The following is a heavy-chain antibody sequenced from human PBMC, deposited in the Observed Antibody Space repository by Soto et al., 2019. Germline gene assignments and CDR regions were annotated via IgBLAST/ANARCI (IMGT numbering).Heavy chain of an antibody. CDR3: AKDGLSDSPSAIDY. CDR2: ISDTGGST. Sequence: PGGSLRLSCAASGFSFNKYAMHWVRQAPGTGLEYVSGISDTGGSTSHADSVKGRFTISRDNSKDTLFLQMNSLRPEDTAVYYCAKDGLSDSPSAIDYWGQGTRVTVSS. V-gene: IGHV3-64D*06. CDR1: GFSFNKYA. D-gene: IGHD6-13*01. J-gene: IGHJ4*02.